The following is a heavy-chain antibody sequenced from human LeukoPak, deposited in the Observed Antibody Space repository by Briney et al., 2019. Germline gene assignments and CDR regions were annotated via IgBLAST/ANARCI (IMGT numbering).Heavy chain of an antibody. CDR1: GGSIRSSSYY. D-gene: IGHD4-17*01. V-gene: IGHV4-39*01. CDR2: IYYSGST. CDR3: ARYGDNDAFDI. Sequence: SETLSLTCTVSGGSIRSSSYYWGWIRQPPGKGLEWIGSIYYSGSTYYNPSLKSRVTISVDTSKNQFSLKLSSVTAADTAVYYCARYGDNDAFDIWGQGTMVTVSS. J-gene: IGHJ3*02.